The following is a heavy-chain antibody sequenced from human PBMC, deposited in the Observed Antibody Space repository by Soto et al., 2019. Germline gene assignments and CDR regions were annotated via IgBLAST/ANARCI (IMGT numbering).Heavy chain of an antibody. D-gene: IGHD1-1*01. CDR1: GYTFSGFY. J-gene: IGHJ4*02. CDR3: ARGKTGDGNFDY. V-gene: IGHV1-2*02. Sequence: ASVKVSCKASGYTFSGFYMPWVRQAPGQGLEWMGWINPNSGGTKSAEKFQGRVTMTRDTSIRTAYMELSRLTSEDAAVYYCARGKTGDGNFDYWGQGTLVTVSS. CDR2: INPNSGGT.